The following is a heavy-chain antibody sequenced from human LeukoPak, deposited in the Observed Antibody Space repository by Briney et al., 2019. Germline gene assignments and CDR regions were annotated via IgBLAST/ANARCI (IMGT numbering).Heavy chain of an antibody. Sequence: ASVKVSCKASGYTFTSYGISWVRQAPGQGLEWMGWISAYNGNTNYAQKLQGRVTMTTDTSTSTAYMELRSLRSDDTAVYYCASSYYGSGSYYKHAFDIWGQGTMVTVSS. V-gene: IGHV1-18*01. CDR1: GYTFTSYG. J-gene: IGHJ3*02. D-gene: IGHD3-10*01. CDR2: ISAYNGNT. CDR3: ASSYYGSGSYYKHAFDI.